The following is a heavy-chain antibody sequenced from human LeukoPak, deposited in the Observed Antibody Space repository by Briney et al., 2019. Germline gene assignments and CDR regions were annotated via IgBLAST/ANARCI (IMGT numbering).Heavy chain of an antibody. D-gene: IGHD1-14*01. V-gene: IGHV5-51*01. CDR2: IYPGDSDT. CDR1: GYSFTSYW. Sequence: GESLKISCKGSGYSFTSYWIGWVRQMPGKGLEWMGIIYPGDSDTRYSPSFQGQVTISADKSISTAYLQWSSPQASDTAIYYCASATTLSAPLDSWGQGTLVTVSS. J-gene: IGHJ4*02. CDR3: ASATTLSAPLDS.